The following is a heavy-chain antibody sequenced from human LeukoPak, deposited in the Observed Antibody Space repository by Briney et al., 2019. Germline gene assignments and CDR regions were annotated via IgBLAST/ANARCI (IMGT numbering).Heavy chain of an antibody. V-gene: IGHV4-59*01. CDR3: ARGGSSSSLGRLDY. CDR1: GGSISSYY. J-gene: IGHJ4*02. D-gene: IGHD6-6*01. CDR2: IYYSGST. Sequence: SETLSLTCSVSGGSISSYYWSWIRQPPGEGLEWIGYIYYSGSTNYNPSLKSRVTISVDTSKNHFSLKLTSVTAADTAVYYCARGGSSSSLGRLDYWGQGALVTVSS.